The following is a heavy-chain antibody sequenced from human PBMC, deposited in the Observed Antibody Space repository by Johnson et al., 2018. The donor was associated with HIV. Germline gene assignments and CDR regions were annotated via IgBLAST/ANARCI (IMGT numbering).Heavy chain of an antibody. Sequence: QVQLVESGGGVVQPGRSLRLSCAASGFTFSSYAMHWVRQAPGKGLEWVAVISYDGSNKYYADSVKGRFTISRDNSKNTLYLQMNSLRAEDTAVYYCASLRDAFDIWGQGTMVTVS. V-gene: IGHV3-30-3*01. J-gene: IGHJ3*02. CDR3: ASLRDAFDI. CDR1: GFTFSSYA. CDR2: ISYDGSNK.